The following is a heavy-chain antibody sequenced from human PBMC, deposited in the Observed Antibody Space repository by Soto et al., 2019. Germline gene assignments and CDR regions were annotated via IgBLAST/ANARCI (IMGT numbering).Heavy chain of an antibody. CDR3: ARGKGMEENYYYYGMDV. J-gene: IGHJ6*02. CDR1: GYTFSTYA. D-gene: IGHD1-1*01. CDR2: INGGNGHT. V-gene: IGHV1-3*01. Sequence: ASVKVSCKASGYTFSTYALHWVRQAPGQGLEWMGWINGGNGHTRYSQKFKYRVTISRDTPASTAYMELSGLRSEDTAVYYCARGKGMEENYYYYGMDVWGQGTTVTVSS.